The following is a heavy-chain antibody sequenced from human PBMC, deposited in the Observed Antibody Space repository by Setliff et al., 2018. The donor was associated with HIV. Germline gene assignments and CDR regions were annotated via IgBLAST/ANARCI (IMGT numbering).Heavy chain of an antibody. D-gene: IGHD2-2*01. J-gene: IGHJ3*02. V-gene: IGHV1-8*01. CDR1: ATFTNVD. CDR3: ARDRGVYCRSTNCYSPVDAFDI. CDR2: MNPNSGVS. Sequence: ASVKVSCKASATFTNVDIHWLRRATGQGLEWMGWMNPNSGVSGYGQKFQGRVTMTRDTSISTAYMELSSLTSEDTAVYYCARDRGVYCRSTNCYSPVDAFDIWGQGTMVTVSS.